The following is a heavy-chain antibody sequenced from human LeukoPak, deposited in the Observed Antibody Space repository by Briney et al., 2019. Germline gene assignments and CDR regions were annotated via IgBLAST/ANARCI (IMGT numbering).Heavy chain of an antibody. CDR1: GGSISSSSFS. V-gene: IGHV4-39*01. Sequence: PSETLSLTCTVSGGSISSSSFSWGWIRQPPGKGLEWIGSIYYSGFTYNNPSLKSRVTISVDTSKNRFSLHLNYVTAADTAVYYCARHWPTGRRLDYWGQGTLVTVSS. D-gene: IGHD3-10*01. CDR3: ARHWPTGRRLDY. J-gene: IGHJ4*02. CDR2: IYYSGFT.